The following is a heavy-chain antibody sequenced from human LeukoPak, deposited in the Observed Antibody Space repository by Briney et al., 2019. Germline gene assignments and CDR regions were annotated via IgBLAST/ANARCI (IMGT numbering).Heavy chain of an antibody. D-gene: IGHD3-22*01. CDR1: GGSISSYY. V-gene: IGHV4-59*01. CDR3: ARRGYYDSSGYYFDY. J-gene: IGHJ4*02. CDR2: IYYSGST. Sequence: SETLSLTCTVSGGSISSYYWSWIRQPPGKGLEWIGYIYYSGSTNYNPSLKSRVTISVDTPKNQFSLKLSSVTAADTAVYYCARRGYYDSSGYYFDYWGQGTLVTVSS.